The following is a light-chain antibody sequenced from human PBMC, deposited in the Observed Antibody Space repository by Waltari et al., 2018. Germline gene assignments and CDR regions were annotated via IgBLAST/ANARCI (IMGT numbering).Light chain of an antibody. Sequence: MVMQQSPSTPSVPPGESATNSSRASQSISSNLAWYQQKPGQAPRLLIYGASARATGIPARFSGSGSGTEFTLTISSLQSEDFAVYYCQQYNNWPRTFGQGTKVEIK. CDR2: GAS. CDR1: QSISSN. CDR3: QQYNNWPRT. V-gene: IGKV3-15*01. J-gene: IGKJ1*01.